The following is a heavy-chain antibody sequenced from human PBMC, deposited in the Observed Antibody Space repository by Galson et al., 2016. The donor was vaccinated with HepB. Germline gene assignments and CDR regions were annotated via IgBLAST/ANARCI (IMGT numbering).Heavy chain of an antibody. CDR1: GFIFSNYW. CDR3: VRDGRHGEDRAFDI. J-gene: IGHJ3*02. V-gene: IGHV3-7*03. D-gene: IGHD3-10*01. CDR2: INQDGRTT. Sequence: SLRLSCAASGFIFSNYWMSWVRQAPGKGLEWVANINQDGRTTYHVDSVEGRFTISRDNAKNSVYLQMNSLTVEDTAVCYCVRDGRHGEDRAFDIWGQGTVVAVSS.